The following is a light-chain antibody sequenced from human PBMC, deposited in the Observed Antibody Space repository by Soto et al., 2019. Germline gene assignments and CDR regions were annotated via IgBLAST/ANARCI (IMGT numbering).Light chain of an antibody. CDR3: NSFSRSSTVI. CDR1: SSDIGSYNY. CDR2: EVS. J-gene: IGLJ2*01. Sequence: QSALTQPAAVSGSPGQAITISCTGTSSDIGSYNYVSWYRQHPGKAPKLLIYEVSHRPSGVSDRFSGSKSGNTASLTISGLQAEDEADNFCNSFSRSSTVIFGGGTQLTVL. V-gene: IGLV2-14*01.